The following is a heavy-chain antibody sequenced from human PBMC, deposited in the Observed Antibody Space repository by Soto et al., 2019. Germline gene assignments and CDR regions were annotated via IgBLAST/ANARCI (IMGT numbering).Heavy chain of an antibody. CDR2: ISAYNGNT. V-gene: IGHV1-18*01. D-gene: IGHD6-13*01. CDR1: GYTFTSYG. J-gene: IGHJ4*02. Sequence: ASVKVSCKASGYTFTSYGISWVRQAPGQGLEWMGWISAYNGNTNYAQNLQGRVTMTTDTSTSTAYMELRSLRSDDTALYFCARDANLGVTSSWFFDSWGQGTRVTVSS. CDR3: ARDANLGVTSSWFFDS.